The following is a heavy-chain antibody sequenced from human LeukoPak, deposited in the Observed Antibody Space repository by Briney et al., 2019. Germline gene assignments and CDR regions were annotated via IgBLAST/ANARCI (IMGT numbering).Heavy chain of an antibody. CDR2: INPSGGST. CDR1: GYTFTSYA. CDR3: ARGAARTDIDY. Sequence: ASVKVSCKASGYTFTSYAMNWVRQAPGQGLEWMGIINPSGGSTSYAQKFQGRVTMTRDMSTSTVYMELSSLRSEDTAVYYCARGAARTDIDYWGQGTLVTVSS. V-gene: IGHV1-46*01. J-gene: IGHJ4*02. D-gene: IGHD6-6*01.